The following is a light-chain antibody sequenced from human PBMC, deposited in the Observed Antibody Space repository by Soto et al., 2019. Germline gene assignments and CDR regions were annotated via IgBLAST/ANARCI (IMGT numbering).Light chain of an antibody. CDR2: YDS. CDR1: NIGSKS. CDR3: QVWDSSSDPRGV. Sequence: SYELTQPPSVSVAPGKTARITCGGNNIGSKSVHWYQQKPGQAPVLVIYYDSDRPSGIPERFSGSNSGNTATLTISRVEAGDEGDYYCQVWDSSSDPRGVFATGTKVTVL. V-gene: IGLV3-21*04. J-gene: IGLJ1*01.